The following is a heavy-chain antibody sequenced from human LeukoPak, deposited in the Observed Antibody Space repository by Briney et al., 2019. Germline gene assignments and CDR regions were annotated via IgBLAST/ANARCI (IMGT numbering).Heavy chain of an antibody. V-gene: IGHV3-21*01. D-gene: IGHD3-22*01. CDR1: GFTFSSYS. J-gene: IGHJ3*02. CDR3: ARVPDSSGYYFSAFDI. Sequence: PGGSLRLSCAASGFTFSSYSMNWVRQAPGKGLEWVSSISISSSYTYYADSVNGRFTISRDNAKNSLYLQMNSLRAEDTAVYYCARVPDSSGYYFSAFDIWGQGTMVSVSS. CDR2: ISISSSYT.